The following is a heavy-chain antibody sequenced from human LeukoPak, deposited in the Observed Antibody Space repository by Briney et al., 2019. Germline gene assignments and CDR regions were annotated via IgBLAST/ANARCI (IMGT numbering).Heavy chain of an antibody. CDR1: GGSVSSSNHY. CDR3: AREGRTTVTTTSN. J-gene: IGHJ4*02. D-gene: IGHD4-17*01. CDR2: IYYGGST. V-gene: IGHV4-39*07. Sequence: PSETLSLTCTDSGGSVSSSNHYWGWIRQPPGKGLEWIGSIYYGGSTYYNPSLKSRVTISVDTSKNQFSLHLNSVTAADTAVYYCAREGRTTVTTTSNWGQGTLVTVSS.